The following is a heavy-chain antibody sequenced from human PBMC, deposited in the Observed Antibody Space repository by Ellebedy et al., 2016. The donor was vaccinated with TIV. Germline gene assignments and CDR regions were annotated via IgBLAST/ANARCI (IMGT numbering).Heavy chain of an antibody. V-gene: IGHV3-33*01. D-gene: IGHD2-21*01. CDR2: IWYDGSNK. Sequence: GESLKISCAASGFTFSNYGMHWVRQAPGKGLEWVAVIWYDGSNKYYGDSVKGRFTISRDNSKNTLYLQMNSLRPEDTAVYYCARRHVGDYNSQYYGMDVWGQGTTVTVSS. CDR1: GFTFSNYG. J-gene: IGHJ6*02. CDR3: ARRHVGDYNSQYYGMDV.